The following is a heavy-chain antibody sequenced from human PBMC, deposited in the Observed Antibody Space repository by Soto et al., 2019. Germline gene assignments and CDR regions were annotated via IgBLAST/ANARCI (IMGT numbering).Heavy chain of an antibody. D-gene: IGHD6-6*01. V-gene: IGHV1-8*01. CDR1: GYTFTIHD. CDR2: LNPHSGKA. CDR3: ARVSSIAARRSYDS. Sequence: ASVKVSCKASGYTFTIHDIHWVRQAPGQGLEWMTGLNPHSGKAAYAQRFQGRLTMTGNASTSTAYMELSGLRSEDTAMYYCARVSSIAARRSYDSWGQGTLVTVSS. J-gene: IGHJ4*02.